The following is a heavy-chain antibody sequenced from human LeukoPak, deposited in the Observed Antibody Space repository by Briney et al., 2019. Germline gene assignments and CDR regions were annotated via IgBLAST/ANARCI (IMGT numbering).Heavy chain of an antibody. J-gene: IGHJ5*02. Sequence: SETLSLTCAVSDYSISSGYYWGWIRQPPGKGLEWIGSIYHSGSTYYNPSLKSRVTISVDMSKNQFSLELTSVTAADTAVYYCARGPASGSNFAWFDPWGQGTLVTVSS. CDR2: IYHSGST. D-gene: IGHD3-10*01. CDR1: DYSISSGYY. V-gene: IGHV4-38-2*01. CDR3: ARGPASGSNFAWFDP.